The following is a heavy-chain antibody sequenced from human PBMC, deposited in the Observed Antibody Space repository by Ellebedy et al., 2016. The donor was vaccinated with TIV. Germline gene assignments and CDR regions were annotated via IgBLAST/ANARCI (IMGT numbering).Heavy chain of an antibody. J-gene: IGHJ4*02. CDR1: GYIFTTYW. D-gene: IGHD3/OR15-3a*01. CDR2: IYPGDSDT. Sequence: GESLKISXKGSGYIFTTYWIAWVRQMPGKGLEWMGIIYPGDSDTRYSPSFQGQVTISADKSISTAYLQWSSLKASDTAMYYCARRRFLDPYYFDYWGQGTLVTVSS. V-gene: IGHV5-51*01. CDR3: ARRRFLDPYYFDY.